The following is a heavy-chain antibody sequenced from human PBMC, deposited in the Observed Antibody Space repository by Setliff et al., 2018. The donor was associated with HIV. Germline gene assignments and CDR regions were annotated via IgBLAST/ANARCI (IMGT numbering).Heavy chain of an antibody. CDR3: ARDYFDGSTYPAGDHYYGMGV. J-gene: IGHJ6*02. CDR2: IIPIFGTA. CDR1: GGTFSTYA. V-gene: IGHV1-69*13. Sequence: GASVKVSCKASGGTFSTYAISWVRQAPGQGLEWMGGIIPIFGTANYAQRLQGRVTLTADESTSTAYMELTSLRSEDTAVYYCARDYFDGSTYPAGDHYYGMGVWGQGTTVTV. D-gene: IGHD3-22*01.